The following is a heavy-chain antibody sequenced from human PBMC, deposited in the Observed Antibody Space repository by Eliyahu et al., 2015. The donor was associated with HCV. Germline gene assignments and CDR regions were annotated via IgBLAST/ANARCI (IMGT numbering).Heavy chain of an antibody. CDR2: TFYGGSP. CDR1: GGSITSSGDY. Sequence: QVQLQESGPGLVKPSQTLSLTCTVSGGSITSSGDYWSWVRQHPGKGLEGIGYTFYGGSPYYNPSVRSRVTISLDTSQNQFSLRLTSVTAADAAVYYCAREGVCSGGSCYTDSWGQGFLVSVSS. J-gene: IGHJ4*02. D-gene: IGHD2-15*01. CDR3: AREGVCSGGSCYTDS. V-gene: IGHV4-31*03.